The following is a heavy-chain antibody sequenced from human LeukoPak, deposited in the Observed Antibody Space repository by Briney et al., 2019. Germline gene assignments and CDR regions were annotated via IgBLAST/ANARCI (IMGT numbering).Heavy chain of an antibody. D-gene: IGHD2-21*01. V-gene: IGHV3-23*01. J-gene: IGHJ4*02. CDR2: ISGSGGST. Sequence: PGGSLRLSCAASGFTFSSYAMSCVRQAPGEGLGWVSAISGSGGSTYYADSVKGRFTISRDNSKNTLYLQMNSLRAEDTAVYYCAKEGHGDLEYCVDYWGQGTLVTVSS. CDR3: AKEGHGDLEYCVDY. CDR1: GFTFSSYA.